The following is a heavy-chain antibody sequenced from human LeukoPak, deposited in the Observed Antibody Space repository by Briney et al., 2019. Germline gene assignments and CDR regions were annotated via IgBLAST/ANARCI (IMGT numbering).Heavy chain of an antibody. V-gene: IGHV4-59*11. D-gene: IGHD4-17*01. J-gene: IGHJ3*02. CDR3: ARDPTTVTNGFDI. Sequence: NTSETLSLTCTVSDDSFSTHYWTWIRQPPGKGLEWIGYISYSGSTNYNPSLKSRVTISVDTSKNQFSPKLSSVTAADTAVYYCARDPTTVTNGFDIWGQGTMVTVSS. CDR2: ISYSGST. CDR1: DDSFSTHY.